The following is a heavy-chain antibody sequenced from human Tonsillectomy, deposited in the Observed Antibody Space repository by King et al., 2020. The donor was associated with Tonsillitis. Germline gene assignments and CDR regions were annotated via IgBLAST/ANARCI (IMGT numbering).Heavy chain of an antibody. D-gene: IGHD2-21*02. CDR2: IIPIFGTA. V-gene: IGHV1-69*01. J-gene: IGHJ1*01. Sequence: QLVQSGAEVKKPGSSVKVSCKASGGTFSSYAISWVRQAPGQGLEWMGGIIPIFGTANYAQKFQGRVTITADESTSTAYMELSSLRSEDTAVYYCARDTSDCGGDCSSGAEYFQHWGQGTLVTVSS. CDR3: ARDTSDCGGDCSSGAEYFQH. CDR1: GGTFSSYA.